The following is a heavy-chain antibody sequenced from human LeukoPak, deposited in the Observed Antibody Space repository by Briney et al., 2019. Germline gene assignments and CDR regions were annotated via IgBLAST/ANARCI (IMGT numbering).Heavy chain of an antibody. CDR2: INPSGGST. Sequence: ASVKVSCKASGYTFTTYYMHWVRQAPGQGLEWMGIINPSGGSTSYAQKFQGRVTVTRDMSTSTVYMELSSLRSDDTAMYYCARVDSGRYYGHDYWGQGTLVTVTS. CDR3: ARVDSGRYYGHDY. CDR1: GYTFTTYY. J-gene: IGHJ4*02. D-gene: IGHD1-26*01. V-gene: IGHV1-46*01.